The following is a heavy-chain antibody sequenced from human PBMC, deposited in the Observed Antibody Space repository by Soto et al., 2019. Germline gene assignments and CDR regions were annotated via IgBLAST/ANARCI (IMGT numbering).Heavy chain of an antibody. J-gene: IGHJ4*02. D-gene: IGHD2-2*01. V-gene: IGHV4-39*07. CDR3: ARGPYCSSTSCYGDFDY. CDR1: GGSISSSSYY. Sequence: PSETLSLTCTVSGGSISSSSYYWGWIRQPPGKGLEWIGSIYYSGSTYYNPSLKSRVTISVDTSKNQFSLKLSSVTAADTAVYYCARGPYCSSTSCYGDFDYWGQGTLVTVSS. CDR2: IYYSGST.